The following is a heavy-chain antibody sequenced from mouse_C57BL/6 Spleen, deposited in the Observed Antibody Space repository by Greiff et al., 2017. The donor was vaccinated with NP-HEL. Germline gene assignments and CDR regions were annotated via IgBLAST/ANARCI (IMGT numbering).Heavy chain of an antibody. J-gene: IGHJ1*03. CDR3: ARDWVYYYGSSYRYFDV. CDR2: ISYDGSN. CDR1: GYSITSGYY. V-gene: IGHV3-6*01. D-gene: IGHD1-1*01. Sequence: EVHLVESGPGLVKPSQSLSLTCSVTGYSITSGYYWNWIRQFPGNKLEWMGYISYDGSNNYNPSLKNRISITRDTSKNQFFLKLNSVTTEDTATYYCARDWVYYYGSSYRYFDVWGTGTTVTVSS.